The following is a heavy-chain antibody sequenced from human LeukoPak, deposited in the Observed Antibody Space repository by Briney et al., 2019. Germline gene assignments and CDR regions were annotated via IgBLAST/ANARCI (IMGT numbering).Heavy chain of an antibody. CDR1: GGSISDSYW. CDR3: ARNPFEY. Sequence: SETLSLTCAVSGGSISDSYWWSWVRQPPEKGLEWIGEIYHSGTTNYNPSLKSRVTISVDKSKNQFSLRLSSEAAADTAVYYCARNPFEYWGQGTLVTVSS. V-gene: IGHV4-4*02. CDR2: IYHSGTT. J-gene: IGHJ4*02.